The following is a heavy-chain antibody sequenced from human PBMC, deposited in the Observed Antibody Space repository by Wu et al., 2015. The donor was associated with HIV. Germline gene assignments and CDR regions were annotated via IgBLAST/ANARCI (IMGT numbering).Heavy chain of an antibody. CDR1: GYTFTKYD. J-gene: IGHJ5*01. CDR3: AKEGARLGSPIDS. Sequence: QVQLVQSGAEVKNPGASVKLSCKASGYTFTKYDITWVRQATGQGLEWMGWMNPNDGNTAYAQKFQGRITMTRNASTRTVYMELNNLRYEDTAIYYCAKEGARLGSPIDSWGQGRWSPSP. CDR2: MNPNDGNT. V-gene: IGHV1-8*01. D-gene: IGHD6-25*01.